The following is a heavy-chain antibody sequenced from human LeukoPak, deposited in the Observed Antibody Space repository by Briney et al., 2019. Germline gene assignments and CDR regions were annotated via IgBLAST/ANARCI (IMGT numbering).Heavy chain of an antibody. V-gene: IGHV3-23*01. CDR2: ISGSGGST. D-gene: IGHD3-10*01. CDR1: GFTISSDA. J-gene: IGHJ4*02. Sequence: GGSLRLSYAASGFTISSDAMSWVRQAPRKGLELVSAISGSGGSTYYADSVKGRFTISRENSRNTLYLQMNSLRADDTAVYFCAKGSYGSGRRFDYWGQGTLVTVSS. CDR3: AKGSYGSGRRFDY.